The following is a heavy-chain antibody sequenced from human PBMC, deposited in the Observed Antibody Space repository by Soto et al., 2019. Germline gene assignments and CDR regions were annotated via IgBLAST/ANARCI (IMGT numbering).Heavy chain of an antibody. V-gene: IGHV1-3*01. CDR3: ARANVNYDWGPNDY. CDR2: INAANGHT. D-gene: IGHD4-4*01. J-gene: IGHJ4*02. CDR1: GYSLPTHT. Sequence: QVQLVQSGAEVKKPGASVRISCKASGYSLPTHTIHWVRQAPGQRLEWMGGINAANGHTKYSQNFQDRVTISSATFASTVYMKVTGLTSDDTAIYYCARANVNYDWGPNDYWGQGALVTVSS.